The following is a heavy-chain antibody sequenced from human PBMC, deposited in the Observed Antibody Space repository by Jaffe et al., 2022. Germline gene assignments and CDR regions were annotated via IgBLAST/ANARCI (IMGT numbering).Heavy chain of an antibody. CDR1: GGSISSYY. CDR2: IYYSGST. Sequence: QVQLQESGPGLVKPSETLSLTCTVSGGSISSYYWSWIRQPPGKGLEWIGYIYYSGSTNYNPSLKSRVTISVDTSKNQFSLKLSSVTAADTAVYYCARGYPPDYFDYWGQGTLVTVSS. CDR3: ARGYPPDYFDY. V-gene: IGHV4-59*01. J-gene: IGHJ4*02. D-gene: IGHD1-1*01.